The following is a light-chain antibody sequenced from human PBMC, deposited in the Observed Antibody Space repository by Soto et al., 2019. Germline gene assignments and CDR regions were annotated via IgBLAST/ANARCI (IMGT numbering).Light chain of an antibody. V-gene: IGLV4-69*01. CDR3: QTWGTGFQV. CDR1: SGHSSYA. J-gene: IGLJ2*01. CDR2: LNNDGSH. Sequence: QSVLTQPPSASASLGASVKLTCTLSSGHSSYAIAWHQKQPDKGPRYLMDLNNDGSHTKGDGIPDRFSGSSSGAERYLIISGLQSEDEADYCCQTWGTGFQVFGGGTKLTVL.